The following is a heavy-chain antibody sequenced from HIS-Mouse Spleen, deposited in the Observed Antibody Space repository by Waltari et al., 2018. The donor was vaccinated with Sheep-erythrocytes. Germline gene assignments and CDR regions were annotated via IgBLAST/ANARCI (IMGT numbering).Heavy chain of an antibody. V-gene: IGHV1-2*02. D-gene: IGHD2-2*01. J-gene: IGHJ1*01. Sequence: QVQLVQSGAEVKTPGASVKVSCPASGYTFPGYSIPWVRPAPGQGLEWMGWINPNSGGTNYAQKFQGRVTMTRDTSISTAYMELSRLRSDDTAVYYCARGYCSSTSCYGYFQHWGQGTLVTVSS. CDR2: INPNSGGT. CDR1: GYTFPGYS. CDR3: ARGYCSSTSCYGYFQH.